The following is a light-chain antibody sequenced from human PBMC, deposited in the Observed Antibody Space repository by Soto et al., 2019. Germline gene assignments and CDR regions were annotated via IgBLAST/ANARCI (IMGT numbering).Light chain of an antibody. V-gene: IGLV2-14*01. J-gene: IGLJ3*02. CDR2: HVR. Sequence: QSVLTQPASVSGYPGQSITTSCTGTSSDLGVYSYVSLHQQHPGKDPKLIIYHVRNRPSGVPDRFSGSKSGTTASLVISGLQAEDEADYYCASLTTSSTWVFGGGTKLTVL. CDR3: ASLTTSSTWV. CDR1: SSDLGVYSY.